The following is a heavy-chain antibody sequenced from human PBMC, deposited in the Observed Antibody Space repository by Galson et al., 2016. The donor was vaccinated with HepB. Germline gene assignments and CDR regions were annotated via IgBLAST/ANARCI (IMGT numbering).Heavy chain of an antibody. D-gene: IGHD6-13*01. CDR1: GGSISSSSDY. Sequence: SETLSLTCTVSGGSISSSSDYWGWIRQPPGKGLEWIGNIYYSGSTYYNPSLKSRVTISVDTSKNQFSLKLSSVTAADTAVYYCARAGSAAGTSLDYWGQGTLDLVSS. V-gene: IGHV4-39*07. J-gene: IGHJ4*02. CDR3: ARAGSAAGTSLDY. CDR2: IYYSGST.